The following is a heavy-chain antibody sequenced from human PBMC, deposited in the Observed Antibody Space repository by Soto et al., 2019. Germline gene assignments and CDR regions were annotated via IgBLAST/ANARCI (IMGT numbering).Heavy chain of an antibody. V-gene: IGHV1-69*13. CDR1: GGTFSSYA. CDR2: IIPIFGTA. D-gene: IGHD3-22*01. J-gene: IGHJ5*02. CDR3: ARGNDGNYYDSSGNKGALFDP. Sequence: GASVKVSCKASGGTFSSYAISWVRQAPGQGLEWMGGIIPIFGTANYAQKFQGRVTITADESTSTAYMELSSLRSEDTAVYYCARGNDGNYYDSSGNKGALFDPWGQGTLVTVSS.